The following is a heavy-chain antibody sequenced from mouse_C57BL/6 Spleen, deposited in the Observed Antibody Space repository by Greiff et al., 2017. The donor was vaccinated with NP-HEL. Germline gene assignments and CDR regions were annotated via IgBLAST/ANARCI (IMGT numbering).Heavy chain of an antibody. V-gene: IGHV1-39*01. D-gene: IGHD1-1*01. CDR3: ATNYYGSSWYYAMDY. Sequence: EVQLQQSGPELVKPGASVKISCKASGYSFTDYNMNWVKQSNGRSLEWIGVINPNYGTTSYNQKLKGKSTLTVDQSSSTAYMQLNSLTSEDSAVYYCATNYYGSSWYYAMDYWGQGTSVTVSS. CDR1: GYSFTDYN. J-gene: IGHJ4*01. CDR2: INPNYGTT.